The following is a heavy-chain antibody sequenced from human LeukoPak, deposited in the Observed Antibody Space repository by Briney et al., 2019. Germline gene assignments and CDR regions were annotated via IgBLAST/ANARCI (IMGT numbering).Heavy chain of an antibody. CDR2: VFYSGST. CDR1: GGSISNRAYY. CDR3: ARGLGYCSGGSCYSQVYYYYYYMDV. D-gene: IGHD2-15*01. J-gene: IGHJ6*03. V-gene: IGHV4-39*07. Sequence: SETLSLTCNVSGGSISNRAYYWAWIRQPPGKGLEWIGSVFYSGSTYYNPSLKSRVTISVDTSKNQFSLKLSSVTAADTAVYYCARGLGYCSGGSCYSQVYYYYYYMDVWGKGTTVTVSS.